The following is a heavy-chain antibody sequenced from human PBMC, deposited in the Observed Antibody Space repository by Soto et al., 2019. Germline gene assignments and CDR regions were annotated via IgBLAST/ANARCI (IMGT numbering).Heavy chain of an antibody. D-gene: IGHD3-22*01. CDR3: ARDHTYYYDSSGYYGKQYRENWFDP. CDR1: GYTFTSYG. CDR2: ISAYNGNT. J-gene: IGHJ5*02. Sequence: GASVKVSCKASGYTFTSYGISWVRQAPGQGLEWMGWISAYNGNTNYAQKLQGRVTMTADTSTSTAYMELSSLRSEDTAVYYCARDHTYYYDSSGYYGKQYRENWFDPWGQGTLVTVSS. V-gene: IGHV1-18*01.